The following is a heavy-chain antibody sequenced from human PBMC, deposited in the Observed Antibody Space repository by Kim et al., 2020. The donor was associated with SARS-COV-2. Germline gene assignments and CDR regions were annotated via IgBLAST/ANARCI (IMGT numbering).Heavy chain of an antibody. CDR2: V. D-gene: IGHD2-8*02. J-gene: IGHJ3*02. V-gene: IGHV3-48*02. Sequence: VYYADTVKGRFAISRDNAKNSLKLQRSSLGDEDTTLYYCVSDRWRCSVDMWGQGTMVTVSS. CDR3: VSDRWRCSVDM.